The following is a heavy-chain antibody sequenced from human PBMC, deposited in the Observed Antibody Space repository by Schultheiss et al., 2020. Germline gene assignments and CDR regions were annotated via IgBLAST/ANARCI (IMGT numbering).Heavy chain of an antibody. CDR1: GYTFTSYA. CDR2: INAGNGNT. J-gene: IGHJ4*02. D-gene: IGHD3-3*01. V-gene: IGHV1-3*01. CDR3: ARESITIFGVANDY. Sequence: ASVKVSCKASGYTFTSYAMHWVRQAPGQRLEWMGWINAGNGNTKYSQKFQGRVTITRDTSASTAYMELSSLRSEDTAVYYCARESITIFGVANDYWGQGTLVTVSS.